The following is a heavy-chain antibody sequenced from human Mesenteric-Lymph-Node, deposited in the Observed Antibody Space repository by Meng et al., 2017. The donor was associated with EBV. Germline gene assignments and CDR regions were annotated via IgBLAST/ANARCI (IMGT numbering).Heavy chain of an antibody. CDR3: ARDIGGIAAT. D-gene: IGHD6-25*01. CDR2: ISSGSTYM. J-gene: IGHJ4*02. CDR1: GFTFSSYT. V-gene: IGHV3-21*01. Sequence: EVQLVESGGXLVKPGGSLRLSCAASGFTFSSYTMSWVRQAPGKGLECVSSISSGSTYMNYADSVKGRFIISRDNAKNSLYLQMNSLRAEDTAVYYCARDIGGIAATWGQGTLVTVSS.